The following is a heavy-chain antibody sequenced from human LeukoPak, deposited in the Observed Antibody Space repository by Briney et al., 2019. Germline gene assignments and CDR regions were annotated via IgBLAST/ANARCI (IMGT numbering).Heavy chain of an antibody. CDR1: GFTFSSYA. Sequence: GGSLRLSCAASGFTFSSYAMSWVRQAPGKGLEWVSAISGSGGSTYYADSVKGRFTISRDNSKNSLYLQMNSLRTEDTALYYCAKDMGYSYGYFDYWGQGTLVTVSS. J-gene: IGHJ4*02. CDR2: ISGSGGST. CDR3: AKDMGYSYGYFDY. V-gene: IGHV3-23*01. D-gene: IGHD5-18*01.